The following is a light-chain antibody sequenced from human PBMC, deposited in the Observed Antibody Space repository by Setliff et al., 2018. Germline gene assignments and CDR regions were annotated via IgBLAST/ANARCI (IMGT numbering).Light chain of an antibody. V-gene: IGLV2-23*02. CDR1: GSDVGAYKF. Sequence: QSALAQPASVSGSPGQSIAVSCTGSGSDVGAYKFVSWYQQRPGKAPRLMIYEVTKRPSGVSNRFSGSKSGNTASLTISGLQAEDETDYYCCSYARGSTWVFGGGTKVTVL. CDR2: EVT. J-gene: IGLJ3*02. CDR3: CSYARGSTWV.